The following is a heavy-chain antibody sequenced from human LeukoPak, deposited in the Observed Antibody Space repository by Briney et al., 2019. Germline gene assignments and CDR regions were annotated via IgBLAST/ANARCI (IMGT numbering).Heavy chain of an antibody. CDR3: ARGPRIAAAGNQTDY. CDR2: INHSGST. Sequence: SETLSLICAVYGGFFRGYYWSWIRQPPGKGLEWIGEINHSGSTNYNPPLKSRVTISVDTSKNQFSLKLSSVTAADTAVYYCARGPRIAAAGNQTDYWGQGTLVTVSS. D-gene: IGHD6-13*01. CDR1: GGFFRGYY. V-gene: IGHV4-34*01. J-gene: IGHJ4*02.